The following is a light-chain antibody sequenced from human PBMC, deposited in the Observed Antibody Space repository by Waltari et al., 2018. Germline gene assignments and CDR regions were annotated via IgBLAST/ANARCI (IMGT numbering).Light chain of an antibody. J-gene: IGLJ3*02. CDR3: MILYNNAVV. CDR2: YRSDSDN. CDR1: SDIIVGAYK. Sequence: QAVLTQPASLSASPGASVSLTCTLRSDIIVGAYKLYWYQQRPGSPPQFLVRYRSDSDNRQGSGVPSRFSGSKDFSANAGILLISGLQSADEADYYCMILYNNAVVFGGGTKLTVL. V-gene: IGLV5-45*01.